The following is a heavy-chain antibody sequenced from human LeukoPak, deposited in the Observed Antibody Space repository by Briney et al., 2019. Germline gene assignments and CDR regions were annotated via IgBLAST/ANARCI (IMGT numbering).Heavy chain of an antibody. CDR1: RFSSTIIA. V-gene: IGHV3-23*01. D-gene: IGHD1-14*01. Sequence: PGGSLRLSCLPSRFSSTIIAMRWGRQAPGKGLEWVSTIASGGSTYYADSVKARFTISRDNSKMTLYLQLSPPRAGGTVVYARPKRPGTGWVDYWGQGTLVTVSS. CDR2: IASGGST. CDR3: PKRPGTGWVDY. J-gene: IGHJ4*02.